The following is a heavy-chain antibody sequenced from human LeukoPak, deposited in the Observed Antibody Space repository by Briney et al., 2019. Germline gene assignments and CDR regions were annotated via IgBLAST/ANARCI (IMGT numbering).Heavy chain of an antibody. J-gene: IGHJ4*02. CDR2: ISGSGGST. V-gene: IGHV3-23*01. CDR3: ARDGVLRYFDWLYYFDY. Sequence: PGGSLRLSCAASGFTFSTFAMIWVRQAPGKGLEWVSAISGSGGSTYYADSVKGRFTISRDNSKNTLYLQMNSLRAEDTAVYYCARDGVLRYFDWLYYFDYWGQGTLVTVSS. CDR1: GFTFSTFA. D-gene: IGHD3-9*01.